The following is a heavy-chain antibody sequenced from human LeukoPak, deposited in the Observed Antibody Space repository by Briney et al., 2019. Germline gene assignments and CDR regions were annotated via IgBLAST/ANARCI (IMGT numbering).Heavy chain of an antibody. CDR1: GYTFTSYG. Sequence: ASVKVSCKASGYTFTSYGISWVRQAPGQGLEWMGCISAYNGNTNYAQKLQGRVTMTTDTSTSTAYMELRSLRSDDTAVYYCARARDSSGYYSRRDAFDIWGQGTMVTVSS. CDR3: ARARDSSGYYSRRDAFDI. J-gene: IGHJ3*02. D-gene: IGHD3-22*01. CDR2: ISAYNGNT. V-gene: IGHV1-18*01.